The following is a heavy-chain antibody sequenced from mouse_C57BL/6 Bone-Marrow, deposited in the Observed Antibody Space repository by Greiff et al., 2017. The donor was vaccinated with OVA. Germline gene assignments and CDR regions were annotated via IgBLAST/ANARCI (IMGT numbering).Heavy chain of an antibody. Sequence: QVQLKQSGAELVRPGTSVKMSCKASGYTFTNYWIGWAKQRPGHGLEWIGDIYPGGGYTNYNEKFKGKATLTADKSSSTAYMQFSSLTSEDSAIYYCARRITTVVAPMDYWGQGTSVTVSS. CDR1: GYTFTNYW. CDR2: IYPGGGYT. J-gene: IGHJ4*01. CDR3: ARRITTVVAPMDY. V-gene: IGHV1-63*01. D-gene: IGHD1-1*01.